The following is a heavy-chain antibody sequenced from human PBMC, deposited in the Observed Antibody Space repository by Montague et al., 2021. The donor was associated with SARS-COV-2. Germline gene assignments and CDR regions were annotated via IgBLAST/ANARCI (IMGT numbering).Heavy chain of an antibody. CDR2: IYYSGST. CDR1: GGSISSYY. CDR3: ARDRRFLEWPGLYYYYGMDV. J-gene: IGHJ6*02. Sequence: SETLSLTCTVSGGSISSYYWSWIRQRPGKGLEWIGYIYYSGSTNXXPSLKSRVTISVDTSKNQFSLKLSSVTAADTAVYYCARDRRFLEWPGLYYYYGMDVWGQGTTVTVSS. V-gene: IGHV4-59*01. D-gene: IGHD3-3*01.